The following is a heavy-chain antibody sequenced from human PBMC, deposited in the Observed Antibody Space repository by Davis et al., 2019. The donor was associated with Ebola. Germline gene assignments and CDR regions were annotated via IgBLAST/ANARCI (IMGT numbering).Heavy chain of an antibody. Sequence: PSETLSLTCTVSGGSISSSSYYWGWIRQPPGKGLEWIGSINYSGSTYYSPSLKSRVTISVDTSQSQFSLKLSSVTAADTAVYYCARAPIAGAGTRWGTRWFDPWGQGTLVTVSS. J-gene: IGHJ5*02. CDR2: INYSGST. D-gene: IGHD6-13*01. V-gene: IGHV4-39*07. CDR1: GGSISSSSYY. CDR3: ARAPIAGAGTRWGTRWFDP.